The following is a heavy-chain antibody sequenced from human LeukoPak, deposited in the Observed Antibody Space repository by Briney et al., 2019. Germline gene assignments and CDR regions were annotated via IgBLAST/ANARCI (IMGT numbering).Heavy chain of an antibody. CDR3: ARPIYSGSYRHAFDI. CDR1: GGSISSSSYY. D-gene: IGHD1-26*01. Sequence: SETLSLTCTVSGGSISSSSYYWGWIRQPPGKGLEWIGGIYYSGSTYYNPSLKSRVTISVDTSKNQISLKLSSVTAADTAVYYCARPIYSGSYRHAFDIWGQGTMVTVSS. CDR2: IYYSGST. V-gene: IGHV4-39*01. J-gene: IGHJ3*02.